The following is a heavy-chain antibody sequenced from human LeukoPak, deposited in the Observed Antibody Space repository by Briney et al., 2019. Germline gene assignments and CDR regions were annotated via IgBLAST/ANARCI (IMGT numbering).Heavy chain of an antibody. Sequence: SETLSLTCTVSGGSISSSSYYWGWIRQPPGKGLEWIGSIYYSGSTYYNPSLKSRVTISVDTSKNQFSLKLSSVTAADTAVYYCARHTGYDILTGEINCDFDYWGQGTLVTVSS. CDR3: ARHTGYDILTGEINCDFDY. J-gene: IGHJ4*02. CDR2: IYYSGST. D-gene: IGHD3-9*01. V-gene: IGHV4-39*01. CDR1: GGSISSSSYY.